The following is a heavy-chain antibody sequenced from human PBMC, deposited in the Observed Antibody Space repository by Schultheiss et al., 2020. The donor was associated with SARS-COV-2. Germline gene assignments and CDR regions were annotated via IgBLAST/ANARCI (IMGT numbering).Heavy chain of an antibody. J-gene: IGHJ4*02. D-gene: IGHD5-24*01. Sequence: GESLKISCAASGFTFSSYAMHWVRQAPGKGLEWVAVISYDGSNKYYADSVKGRFTISRDNSKNTLYLQMNSLRAEDTAVYYCAKDGLFRRDGYSPFDYWGQGTLVTVSS. CDR1: GFTFSSYA. CDR2: ISYDGSNK. V-gene: IGHV3-30*04. CDR3: AKDGLFRRDGYSPFDY.